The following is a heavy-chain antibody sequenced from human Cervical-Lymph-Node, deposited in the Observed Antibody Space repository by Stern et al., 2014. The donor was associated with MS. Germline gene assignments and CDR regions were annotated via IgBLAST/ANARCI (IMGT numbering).Heavy chain of an antibody. CDR3: ARSRGYRGYHPVDSFES. J-gene: IGHJ4*02. CDR1: GGSVSSSNYY. V-gene: IGHV4-61*01. CDR2: IYYSGNT. D-gene: IGHD5-18*01. Sequence: QVQLQESGPGLVKTSETLSLTCTVSGGSVSSSNYYWSWIRQPPGKGLEWIGHIYYSGNTNYNPSLKSRVSISVDTSKNQFSLKVNSVTAADTAVYYCARSRGYRGYHPVDSFESWGQGALVTVSS.